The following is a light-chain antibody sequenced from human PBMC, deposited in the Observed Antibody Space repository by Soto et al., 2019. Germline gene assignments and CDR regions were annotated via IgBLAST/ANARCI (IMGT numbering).Light chain of an antibody. J-gene: IGLJ1*01. CDR3: QSYDSSLSGSGV. CDR2: GNS. Sequence: QSVLTQPPSVSGAPGQRVTISCTGSTSNIGAGYYVHWYQPLPGTAPKHLIYGNSNRPPRVPDRFSGSKSATSAALAITGLEAGDEADSSCQSYDSSLSGSGVFGTGTKLTVL. V-gene: IGLV1-40*01. CDR1: TSNIGAGYY.